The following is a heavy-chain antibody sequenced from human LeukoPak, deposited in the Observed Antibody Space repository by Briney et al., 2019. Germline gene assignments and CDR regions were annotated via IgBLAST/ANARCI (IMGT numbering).Heavy chain of an antibody. J-gene: IGHJ3*02. Sequence: ASVTVSCRASGNTFSSYFIHWVRQAPGQGLEWMGIISPGGGSTTYAQELQGRVTMTRDTSTSTVYMELSSLRSEDTAVYYCGRVTFYAFDIWGQGTMVTVSS. CDR1: GNTFSSYF. CDR2: ISPGGGST. CDR3: GRVTFYAFDI. D-gene: IGHD3-3*02. V-gene: IGHV1-46*01.